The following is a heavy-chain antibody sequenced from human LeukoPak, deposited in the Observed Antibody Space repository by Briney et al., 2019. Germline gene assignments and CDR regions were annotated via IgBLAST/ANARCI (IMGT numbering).Heavy chain of an antibody. D-gene: IGHD5-12*01. CDR1: GASITSYH. CDR2: LLKTGGT. J-gene: IGHJ4*02. Sequence: SETLSLTCTVSGASITSYHWSWFRQPPGKGLEWTGCLLKTGGTLHSPSLKSRVTMSVDSPENQFSLKLASVTVADTAIYYCVRLNKEGGSHLDFDSWGQGILVTVSS. CDR3: VRLNKEGGSHLDFDS. V-gene: IGHV4-59*08.